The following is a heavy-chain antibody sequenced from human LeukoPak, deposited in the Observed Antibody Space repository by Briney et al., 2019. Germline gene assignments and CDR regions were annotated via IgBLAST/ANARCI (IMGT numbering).Heavy chain of an antibody. CDR3: ARDFDDYGGNGSRVDY. Sequence: SVKVSCKASGGTFSSYAISWVRQAPGQGLEWMGGIIPIFGTANYAQKFQGRVTITADESTSTAYMELSSLRSEDTAVYYCARDFDDYGGNGSRVDYWGQGTLATVSS. V-gene: IGHV1-69*13. J-gene: IGHJ4*02. CDR2: IIPIFGTA. D-gene: IGHD4-23*01. CDR1: GGTFSSYA.